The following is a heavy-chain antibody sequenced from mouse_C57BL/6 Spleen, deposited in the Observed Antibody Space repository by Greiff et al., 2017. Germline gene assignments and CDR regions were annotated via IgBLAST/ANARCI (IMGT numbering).Heavy chain of an antibody. Sequence: EVQLQQSGPGLVKPPQSLSLTCSVTGYSITSGYYWNWIRQFPGNKLEWMGYISYDGSNNYNPSLKNRISITRDTSKNQFFLKLNSVTTEDTATYYCARDSNYAMDYWGQGTSVTVSS. CDR2: ISYDGSN. J-gene: IGHJ4*01. CDR3: ARDSNYAMDY. CDR1: GYSITSGYY. D-gene: IGHD1-1*01. V-gene: IGHV3-6*01.